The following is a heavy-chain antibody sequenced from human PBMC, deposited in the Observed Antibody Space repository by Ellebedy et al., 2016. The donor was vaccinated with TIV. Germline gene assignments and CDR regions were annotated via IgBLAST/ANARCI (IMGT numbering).Heavy chain of an antibody. Sequence: GESLKISXATSGIWFGDFFMSWVRQAPGRGLQWVSTISAGGDDTYLADSVKGRFTISRDNSRNILYLQMSSLRDEDSAIYYCREGHYSDVWGQGTQVTVSA. V-gene: IGHV3-23*01. CDR2: ISAGGDDT. J-gene: IGHJ4*02. CDR1: GIWFGDFF. CDR3: REGHYSDV.